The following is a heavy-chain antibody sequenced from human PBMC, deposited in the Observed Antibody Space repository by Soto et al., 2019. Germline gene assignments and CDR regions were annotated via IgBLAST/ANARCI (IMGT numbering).Heavy chain of an antibody. D-gene: IGHD3-22*01. CDR1: GGTFSSYT. V-gene: IGHV1-69*02. CDR3: ARLYYYDSSVYPRRHYGMDV. CDR2: IIPILGIA. Sequence: GASVKVSCKASGGTFSSYTISWVRQAPGQGLEWMGRIIPILGIANYAQKFQGRVTITADKSTSTAYMELSSLRSEDTAVYYCARLYYYDSSVYPRRHYGMDVWGQGTTVTVSS. J-gene: IGHJ6*02.